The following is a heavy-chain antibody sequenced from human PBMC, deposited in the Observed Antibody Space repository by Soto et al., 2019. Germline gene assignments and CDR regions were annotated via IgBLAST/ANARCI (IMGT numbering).Heavy chain of an antibody. D-gene: IGHD3-9*01. Sequence: GAAVKVSWKASGFSFSKSAWQWCGQARGQRLEWIGWIVVGSGNTNYAQKFQERVTITRDMSTSTAYMELSSLRSEDTAVYYCAGSSYYDILTGYSWFDPWG. CDR1: GFSFSKSA. J-gene: IGHJ5*02. CDR2: IVVGSGNT. CDR3: AGSSYYDILTGYSWFDP. V-gene: IGHV1-58*01.